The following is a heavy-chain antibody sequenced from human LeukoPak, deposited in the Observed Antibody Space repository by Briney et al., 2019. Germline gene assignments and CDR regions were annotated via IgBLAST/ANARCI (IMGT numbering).Heavy chain of an antibody. CDR2: ISWDGGST. V-gene: IGHV3-43*01. CDR3: AKDYYYDTSGCYWGYFDY. J-gene: IGHJ4*02. CDR1: GFIFDDYT. Sequence: GGSLRLSCAASGFIFDDYTMHWVRQAPGKGLEWVSLISWDGGSTYYADSVKGRFTISRDNSKNSLYLQMNSLRTEDTALYYCAKDYYYDTSGCYWGYFDYWGQGTLVTVSS. D-gene: IGHD3-22*01.